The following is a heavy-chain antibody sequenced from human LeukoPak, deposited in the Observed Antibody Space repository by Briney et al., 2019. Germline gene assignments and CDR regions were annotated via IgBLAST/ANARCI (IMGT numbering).Heavy chain of an antibody. D-gene: IGHD6-19*01. CDR3: VRGDSHKSDWYNN. Sequence: GGSLRLSCAASGFRFSSYAMHWVRQAPGKGLEWVAVMLYDGSTKYHADSVKGRFTISRDDSKNTLYLQMNSLRAEDTAVYYCVRGDSHKSDWYNNWGQGTLVTVSS. CDR2: MLYDGSTK. J-gene: IGHJ4*02. V-gene: IGHV3-30-3*01. CDR1: GFRFSSYA.